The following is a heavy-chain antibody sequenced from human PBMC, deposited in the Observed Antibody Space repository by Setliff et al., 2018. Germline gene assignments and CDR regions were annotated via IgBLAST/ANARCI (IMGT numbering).Heavy chain of an antibody. D-gene: IGHD1-7*01. J-gene: IGHJ3*02. Sequence: SETLSLTCTVSGGSISSYYWGWIRQPPGKGLEWIGSIYYSGSTYYNPSLKSRVTISVDTSKNQFSLKLSSVTAADTAVYYCARLWNLGAFDIWGQGTMVTVSS. V-gene: IGHV4-39*07. CDR1: GGSISSYY. CDR3: ARLWNLGAFDI. CDR2: IYYSGST.